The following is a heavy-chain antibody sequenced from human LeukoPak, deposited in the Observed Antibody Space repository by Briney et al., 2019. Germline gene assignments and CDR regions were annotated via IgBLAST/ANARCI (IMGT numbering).Heavy chain of an antibody. CDR3: ARDPPVTTDYGLDV. V-gene: IGHV3-66*01. CDR2: IFTGGDT. D-gene: IGHD4-17*01. J-gene: IGHJ6*02. Sequence: GGSLRLSCAASGFTVGSCYIAWVRQAPGKGLELVSFIFTGGDTYYADSLKGRFTISRDDSKNTLFLHMNSLRDEETAVYYCARDPPVTTDYGLDVWGQGTTVTVSS. CDR1: GFTVGSCY.